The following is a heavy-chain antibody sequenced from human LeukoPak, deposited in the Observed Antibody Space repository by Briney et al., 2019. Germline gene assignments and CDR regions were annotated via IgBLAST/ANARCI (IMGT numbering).Heavy chain of an antibody. CDR1: GGSISSYY. J-gene: IGHJ5*02. CDR2: IYYSGST. Sequence: SETLSLTCTVSGGSISSYYWSWIRQPPGKGLEWIGYIYYSGSTNYNPYLKSRVTISVDTSKNQLSLKLSSVTAADTAVYYCARGGSSSWRWFDPWGQGTLVTVSS. D-gene: IGHD6-13*01. V-gene: IGHV4-59*01. CDR3: ARGGSSSWRWFDP.